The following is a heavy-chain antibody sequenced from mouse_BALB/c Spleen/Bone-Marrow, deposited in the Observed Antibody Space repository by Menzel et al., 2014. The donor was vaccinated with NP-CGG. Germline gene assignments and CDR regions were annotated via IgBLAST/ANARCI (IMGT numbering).Heavy chain of an antibody. CDR1: GYTFTDYY. Sequence: VQLQQSGPELVKPGASVKISCKASGYTFTDYYINWVKQKPGQGLKWIGWIYPGSGNTKYNEKFKGKATLTVDTSSSTAYMQLSSLSSEDTAVYFCARSPCYGNYDDYWGQGTTLTVSS. D-gene: IGHD2-10*01. CDR3: ARSPCYGNYDDY. V-gene: IGHV1-84*02. J-gene: IGHJ2*01. CDR2: IYPGSGNT.